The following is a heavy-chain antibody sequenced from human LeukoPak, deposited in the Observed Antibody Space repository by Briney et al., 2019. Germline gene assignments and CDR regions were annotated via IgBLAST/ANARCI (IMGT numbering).Heavy chain of an antibody. J-gene: IGHJ4*02. Sequence: GGSLRLSCAASGFTFSSYGMHWVRQAPGKGLEWVAVIWYDGSNKYYADSVKGRFTISRDNSKNTLYLQMNSLRAEDTAVYYCARVSPLVGGTPLDYWGQGTLVTVSS. V-gene: IGHV3-33*01. CDR3: ARVSPLVGGTPLDY. CDR2: IWYDGSNK. D-gene: IGHD3-16*01. CDR1: GFTFSSYG.